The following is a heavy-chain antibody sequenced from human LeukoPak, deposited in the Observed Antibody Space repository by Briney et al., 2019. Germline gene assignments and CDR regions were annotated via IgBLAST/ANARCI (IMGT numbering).Heavy chain of an antibody. Sequence: SETLSLTCTVSGGSISSYYWSWIRQPPGKGLEWIGYIYYSGSTNYNPSLKSRVTISADTSKNQFSLRLNSVTAADTAVYYCAESTAPRRLFDYWGQGTLVTVSS. CDR3: AESTAPRRLFDY. J-gene: IGHJ4*02. V-gene: IGHV4-59*12. CDR2: IYYSGST. D-gene: IGHD6-6*01. CDR1: GGSISSYY.